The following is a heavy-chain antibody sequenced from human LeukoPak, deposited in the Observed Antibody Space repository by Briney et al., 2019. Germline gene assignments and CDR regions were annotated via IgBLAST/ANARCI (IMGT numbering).Heavy chain of an antibody. CDR1: GYTFTSYG. CDR2: ISAYNGNT. D-gene: IGHD3-9*01. Sequence: ASVKVSCKASGYTFTSYGISWVRQAPGQGLEWMGWISAYNGNTNYAHKLQGRVTMTTDTSTSTAYMELRSLRSDDTAVYYCARGDLRYFDWLNALDYWGQGTLVTVSS. V-gene: IGHV1-18*01. J-gene: IGHJ4*02. CDR3: ARGDLRYFDWLNALDY.